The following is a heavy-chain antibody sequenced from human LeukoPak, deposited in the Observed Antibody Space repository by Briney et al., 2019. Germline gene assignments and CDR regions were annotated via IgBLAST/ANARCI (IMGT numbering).Heavy chain of an antibody. CDR3: GTGGNIAVAGVLH. V-gene: IGHV4-38-2*02. Sequence: SETLSLTCSVSGYSMRNVFFWGWIRQPPGKGLEWLGSIDDKGLTHYNPSLQSRVSISVDTSNNQFSLRVRSVTAADTAVYYCGTGGNIAVAGVLHWGQGALVAVYS. CDR1: GYSMRNVFF. J-gene: IGHJ4*02. D-gene: IGHD6-19*01. CDR2: IDDKGLT.